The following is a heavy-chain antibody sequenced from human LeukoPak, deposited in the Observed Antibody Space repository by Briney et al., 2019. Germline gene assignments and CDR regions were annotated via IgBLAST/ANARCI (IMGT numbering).Heavy chain of an antibody. J-gene: IGHJ4*02. CDR2: IIPILGIA. V-gene: IGHV1-69*04. CDR3: ARASGYDPADY. CDR1: GGTFSSYA. Sequence: SVKVSCKASGGTFSSYAISWVRQAPGQGLEWMGRIIPILGIANYAQKFQGRITITADKSTTTAYMELSSLRSEDTAVYYCARASGYDPADYWGQGTLVTVSS. D-gene: IGHD5-12*01.